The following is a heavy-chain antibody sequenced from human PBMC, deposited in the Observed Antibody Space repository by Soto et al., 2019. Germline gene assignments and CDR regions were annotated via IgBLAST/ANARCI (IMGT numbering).Heavy chain of an antibody. CDR1: GGTFSSYA. CDR2: IIPIFGTA. V-gene: IGHV1-69*06. CDR3: ARNRACSGGSCYSPSYYYYYGMDV. J-gene: IGHJ6*02. D-gene: IGHD2-15*01. Sequence: QVQLVQSGAEVKKPGSSVKVSCKASGGTFSSYAISWVRQAPGQGLELMGGIIPIFGTANYAQKFQGRVTITADKSTSTAYMELSSLRSEDTAVYYCARNRACSGGSCYSPSYYYYYGMDVWGQGTTVTVSS.